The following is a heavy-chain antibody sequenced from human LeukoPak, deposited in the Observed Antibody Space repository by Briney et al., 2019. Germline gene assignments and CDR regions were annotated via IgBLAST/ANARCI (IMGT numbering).Heavy chain of an antibody. CDR1: GFTFSNAW. CDR3: AADVPSPLAQIDY. Sequence: GGSLRLSCAASGFTFSNAWMSWVRQAPGKGLEWVARISADGTTDYAAPVKGRFTISRDDSMNTLSLQMDSLKTGDTAVYYCAADVPSPLAQIDYWGQGTPVTVSS. V-gene: IGHV3-15*01. D-gene: IGHD1-14*01. CDR2: ISADGTT. J-gene: IGHJ4*02.